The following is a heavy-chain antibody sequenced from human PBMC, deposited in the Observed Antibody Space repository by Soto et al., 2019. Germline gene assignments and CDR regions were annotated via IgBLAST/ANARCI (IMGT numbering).Heavy chain of an antibody. CDR3: AKDRQPRGGVVVVPAAIQNWFDP. V-gene: IGHV3-23*01. CDR1: GFTCSSYA. J-gene: IGHJ5*02. CDR2: ISGSGGST. Sequence: EVQLLESGGGLIQPGGSLRLSCAASGFTCSSYAMSWVRQAPGKGLEWVSAISGSGGSTYYADSVKGRFTISRDNSKNTLYLQMNSLRADDTAVYYCAKDRQPRGGVVVVPAAIQNWFDPWGQGTLVSVSS. D-gene: IGHD2-2*01.